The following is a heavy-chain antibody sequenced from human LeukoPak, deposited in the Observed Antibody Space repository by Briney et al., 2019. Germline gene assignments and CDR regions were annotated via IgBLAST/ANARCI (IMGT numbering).Heavy chain of an antibody. Sequence: WESLSLTCAVYGGSLSGYYCRSIRQPPGKGLEWIGEINHSGSTNNNPSLKSRVTISVNTSKNQCSLKLSSVDAADTAVYYCARMGSWDYYYMDVWGKGTTVTVSS. CDR1: GGSLSGYY. CDR3: ARMGSWDYYYMDV. D-gene: IGHD1-26*01. J-gene: IGHJ6*03. V-gene: IGHV4-34*01. CDR2: INHSGST.